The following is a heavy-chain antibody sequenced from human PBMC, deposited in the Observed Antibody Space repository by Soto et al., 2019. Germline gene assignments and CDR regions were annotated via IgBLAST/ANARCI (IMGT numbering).Heavy chain of an antibody. CDR2: IYYSGST. V-gene: IGHV4-31*03. Sequence: PSETLSLTCTVSGGSISSGGYYWSWIRQHPGKGLEWIGYIYYSGSTYYNPSLKSRVTISVDTSKNQFSLKLSSVTAADTAVYYCATIIDYSNSPFDSWGQGTLVTVSS. J-gene: IGHJ4*02. CDR3: ATIIDYSNSPFDS. D-gene: IGHD4-4*01. CDR1: GGSISSGGYY.